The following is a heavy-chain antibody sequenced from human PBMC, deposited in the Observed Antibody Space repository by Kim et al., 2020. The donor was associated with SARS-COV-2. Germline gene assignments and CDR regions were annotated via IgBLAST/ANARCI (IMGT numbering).Heavy chain of an antibody. D-gene: IGHD6-19*01. V-gene: IGHV3-74*01. CDR1: GFTLSSYW. CDR2: INSDESST. Sequence: GGSLRLSCAASGFTLSSYWMHWVRQAPGKGPVWVARINSDESSTSYADSVRGRFTISRDNAKNTLYLQMNSLRAEDTAVYYCARPSSTSRQGSMDVWGQGTTATVSS. J-gene: IGHJ6*02. CDR3: ARPSSTSRQGSMDV.